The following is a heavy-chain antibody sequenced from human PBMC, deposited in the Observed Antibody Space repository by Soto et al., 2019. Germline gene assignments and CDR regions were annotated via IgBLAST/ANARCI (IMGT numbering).Heavy chain of an antibody. CDR1: GGSISSGGYY. CDR3: ARAHYDILTGYYNWFDP. Sequence: QVQLQESGPGLVKPSQTLSLTCTVSGGSISSGGYYWSWIRQHPGKGLEWIGYIYYSGSTYYNPSLKSRVTISVDTSKNQFSLKLISVTAADTAVYYWARAHYDILTGYYNWFDPWGQGTLVTVSS. J-gene: IGHJ5*02. V-gene: IGHV4-31*03. CDR2: IYYSGST. D-gene: IGHD3-9*01.